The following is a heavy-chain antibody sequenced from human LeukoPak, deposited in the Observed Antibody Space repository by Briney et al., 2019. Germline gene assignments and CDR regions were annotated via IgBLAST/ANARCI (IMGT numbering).Heavy chain of an antibody. CDR1: GFTFSSYW. D-gene: IGHD5-18*01. J-gene: IGHJ4*02. CDR2: INSDGSST. CDR3: ATGDDTAMVTGFGYYFDY. V-gene: IGHV3-74*01. Sequence: GGSLRLSCAASGFTFSSYWMHWVRQAPGKGLVWVSRINSDGSSTSYADSVKGRFTISRDNAKNTLYLQMNSLRAEDTAVYYCATGDDTAMVTGFGYYFDYWGQGTLVTVSS.